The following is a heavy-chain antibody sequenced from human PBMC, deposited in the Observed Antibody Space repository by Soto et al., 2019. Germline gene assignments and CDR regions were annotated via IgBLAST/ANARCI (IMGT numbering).Heavy chain of an antibody. CDR3: AKDKSGTTAFDI. D-gene: IGHD1-1*01. V-gene: IGHV3-23*01. CDR2: INERGGST. J-gene: IGHJ3*02. Sequence: XVSLRLSCADSGFTFSTYALSGVRQAPGKGLEWVSAINERGGSTYYADSVKGRFTISRDNSKNTLYLQMKSLRAEDTALYYCAKDKSGTTAFDIWGQGTMVTVS. CDR1: GFTFSTYA.